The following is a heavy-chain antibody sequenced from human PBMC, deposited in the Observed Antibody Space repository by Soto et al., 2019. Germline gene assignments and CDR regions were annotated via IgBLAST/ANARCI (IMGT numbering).Heavy chain of an antibody. Sequence: SETLSLTCSVSGGSVSSGGHYWCWIRQHPGKGLEWIGIIYYSGSTYYTPSLRSRVTMSLDKSKNQFSLTLSSVTGADTAVYYCAGHVSSSWVQNFWGQGTLVT. CDR1: GGSVSSGGHY. CDR2: IYYSGST. CDR3: AGHVSSSWVQNF. V-gene: IGHV4-31*03. J-gene: IGHJ4*02. D-gene: IGHD6-6*01.